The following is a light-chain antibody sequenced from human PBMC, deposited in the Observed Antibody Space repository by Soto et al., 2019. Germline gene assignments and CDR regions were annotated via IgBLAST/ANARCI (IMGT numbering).Light chain of an antibody. J-gene: IGKJ4*01. CDR2: AAS. CDR3: QQANSFPLT. CDR1: RVSSNW. V-gene: IGKV1-12*01. Sequence: DIQMTKSPSSVSASVGTRVTITCPAKRVSSNWLTWYQQKPGKAPKLLIYAASSLQSGVPSRFSGSGSGTDFTLTISSLQPEDFATYYCQQANSFPLTFGGGTKVDIK.